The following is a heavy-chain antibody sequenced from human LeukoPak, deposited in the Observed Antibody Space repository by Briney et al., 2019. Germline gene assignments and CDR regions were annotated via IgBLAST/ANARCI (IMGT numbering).Heavy chain of an antibody. CDR2: ISDSGGST. J-gene: IGHJ4*02. V-gene: IGHV3-23*01. CDR3: AKRGVVIRVILVGFHKAAYYFDS. Sequence: GGSLRLSCAVSVITLSNYGMSWVRQAPGKGLEWVAGISDSGGSTSYADSVKGRFTISRDNPKNTLYLQMNSLRAEDTAVYFCAKRGVVIRVILVGFHKAAYYFDSWGQGALVTVSS. CDR1: VITLSNYG. D-gene: IGHD3-22*01.